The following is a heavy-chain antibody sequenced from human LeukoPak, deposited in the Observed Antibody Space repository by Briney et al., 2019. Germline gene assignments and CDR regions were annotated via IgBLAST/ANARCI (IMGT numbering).Heavy chain of an antibody. CDR2: ISAYNGNT. D-gene: IGHD4-17*01. J-gene: IGHJ4*02. Sequence: ASVKVSCKASGYTFTSYGISWVRQAPGQGLEWMGWISAYNGNTNYAQKLQGRVTMTTDTSTSTAYMELRSLRSDDTAVYYCARLTSDYGDTPSVDYWGQGTLVTVSS. CDR3: ARLTSDYGDTPSVDY. CDR1: GYTFTSYG. V-gene: IGHV1-18*01.